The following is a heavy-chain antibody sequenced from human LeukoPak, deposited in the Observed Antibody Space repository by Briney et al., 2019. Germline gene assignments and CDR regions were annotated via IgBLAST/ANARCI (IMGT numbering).Heavy chain of an antibody. CDR1: GGSISSYY. V-gene: IGHV4-59*08. CDR2: IYYSGTT. CDR3: ARRRDAFDI. J-gene: IGHJ3*02. Sequence: SETLSLTCTVSGGSISSYYWTWIRQPPGKGLEWIGYIYYSGTTYYNPSLKSRVTISLDTSKNKFSLNLTSVTAADTAVYYCARRRDAFDIWGQGTMVTVSS.